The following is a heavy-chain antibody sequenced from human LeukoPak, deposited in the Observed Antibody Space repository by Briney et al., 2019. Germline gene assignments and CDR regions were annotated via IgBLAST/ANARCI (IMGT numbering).Heavy chain of an antibody. CDR3: ARRNWYDAFDI. CDR1: GFTFDDYA. V-gene: IGHV3-9*01. J-gene: IGHJ3*02. Sequence: GRSLRLSCAASGFTFDDYAMHWVRQAPGKGLEWVSGISWNSGSIGYADSVKGRFTISRDNAKNSLYLQMNSLRAEDTAVYYCARRNWYDAFDIWGQGTMVTVSS. D-gene: IGHD2-15*01. CDR2: ISWNSGSI.